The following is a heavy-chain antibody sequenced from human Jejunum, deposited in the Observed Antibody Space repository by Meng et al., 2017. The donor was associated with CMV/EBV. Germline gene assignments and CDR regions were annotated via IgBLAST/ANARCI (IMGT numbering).Heavy chain of an antibody. D-gene: IGHD3-3*01. J-gene: IGHJ6*02. V-gene: IGHV1-2*02. CDR2: INPNSGGT. CDR1: GYY. CDR3: ARRGIFGADNDPRYFYGLDV. Sequence: GYYMHWVRQAPGQGLEWMGWINPNSGGTNYAQKFQGRVTMTRDTSISTAYMELSRLRSDDTAVYFCARRGIFGADNDPRYFYGLDVWGQGTTVTVSS.